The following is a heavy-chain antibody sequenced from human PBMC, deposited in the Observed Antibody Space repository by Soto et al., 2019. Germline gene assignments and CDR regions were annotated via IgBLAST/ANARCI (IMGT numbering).Heavy chain of an antibody. CDR2: LYSSDGT. V-gene: IGHV3-53*01. CDR3: PTWLQREHAFDI. J-gene: IGHJ3*02. Sequence: DVQLEESGGGLIQPGGSLRLSCAASGFSFSGKNYLTWVRQAPGKGLEWVSALYSSDGTYYADSVKGRFSVSRDNSKNPFYLQLHSLRPENTAFYFGPTWLQREHAFDIWGLGTMVTVSS. D-gene: IGHD1-1*01. CDR1: GFSFSGKNY.